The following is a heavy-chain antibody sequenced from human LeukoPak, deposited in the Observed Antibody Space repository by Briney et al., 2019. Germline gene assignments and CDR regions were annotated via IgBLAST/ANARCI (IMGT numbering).Heavy chain of an antibody. CDR1: GGSISSYYW. D-gene: IGHD3-10*01. Sequence: TLSLTCTVSGGSISSYYWSWIRQPPGKALEWLALIYWDDEKHYSPSLKSSLTITKDTSKNQVVLTMTNTDPVDTATYYCAHSGGGSGNPESDYFDYWGQGTLVTVSS. CDR2: IYWDDEK. CDR3: AHSGGGSGNPESDYFDY. V-gene: IGHV2-5*08. J-gene: IGHJ4*02.